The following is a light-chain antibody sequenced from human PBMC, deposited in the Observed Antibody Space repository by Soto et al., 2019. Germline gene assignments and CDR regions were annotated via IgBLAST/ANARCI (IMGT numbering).Light chain of an antibody. J-gene: IGKJ5*01. CDR3: QQYGGSPIT. CDR1: QSVNSNY. CDR2: GAS. Sequence: EIVLTQSPGTLSLSPVERATLSCRASQSVNSNYLGWYQQKPGQAPRLLIYGASSRATGIPDRFSGSGSGTDFTLTITRLEPEDFALYYCQQYGGSPITFGLGTRLEIK. V-gene: IGKV3-20*01.